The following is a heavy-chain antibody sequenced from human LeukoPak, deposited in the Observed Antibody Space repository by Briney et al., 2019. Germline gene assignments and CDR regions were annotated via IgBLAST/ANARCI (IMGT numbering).Heavy chain of an antibody. CDR1: GYTFTSYG. J-gene: IGHJ4*02. V-gene: IGHV1-18*01. D-gene: IGHD3-3*01. Sequence: ASVKVSCKASGYTFTSYGISWVRQAPGQGLEWMGWISAYNGNTNYAQKLQGRVTMTTDTSTSTAYMELRSLRSDDTAVYYCARSTYYDFRSGYFALFDYWGQGTLVTVSS. CDR2: ISAYNGNT. CDR3: ARSTYYDFRSGYFALFDY.